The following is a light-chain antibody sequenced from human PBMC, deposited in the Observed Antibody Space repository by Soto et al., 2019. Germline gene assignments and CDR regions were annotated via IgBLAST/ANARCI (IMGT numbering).Light chain of an antibody. Sequence: EIVMTQSPATLSVSPGERATLSCRASQSVSSDLAWYQQKPGQAPRLLMYGASTRATGIPDRFSDSGSGTEFTLTITSLQSEDFAVYYCQQHNNWSPWTFGQGTKVEIK. CDR1: QSVSSD. CDR2: GAS. V-gene: IGKV3-15*01. CDR3: QQHNNWSPWT. J-gene: IGKJ1*01.